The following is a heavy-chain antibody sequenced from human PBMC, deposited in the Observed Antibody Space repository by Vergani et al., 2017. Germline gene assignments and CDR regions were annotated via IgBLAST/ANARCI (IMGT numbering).Heavy chain of an antibody. CDR1: GFNFSTYT. CDR2: VTSDGRRQ. J-gene: IGHJ3*02. V-gene: IGHV3-48*01. D-gene: IGHD6-6*01. CDR3: TREYSSSSGRGLDI. Sequence: EVQLVESGGGLVQPGGSLGLSCAASGFNFSTYTMNWVRQAPGKGLEWISSVTSDGRRQTYADSVKGRFTISRDSGKNSLHLQMNSLRPEDTAVYSCTREYSSSSGRGLDIWGQGTMVTVSS.